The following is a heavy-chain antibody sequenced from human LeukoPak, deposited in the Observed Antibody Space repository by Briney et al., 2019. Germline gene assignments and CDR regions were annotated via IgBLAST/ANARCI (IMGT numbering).Heavy chain of an antibody. J-gene: IGHJ3*02. CDR2: INPSGGST. D-gene: IGHD2-2*01. CDR3: AREYCSSTSCGGGNAFDI. CDR1: GYTFTSYY. V-gene: IGHV1-46*01. Sequence: GASVKVSCKASGYTFTSYYMHWVRQAPGQGLECMGIINPSGGSTSYAQKFQGRVTMTRDTSTSTVYMELSSLRSEDTAVYYCAREYCSSTSCGGGNAFDIWGQGTMVTVSS.